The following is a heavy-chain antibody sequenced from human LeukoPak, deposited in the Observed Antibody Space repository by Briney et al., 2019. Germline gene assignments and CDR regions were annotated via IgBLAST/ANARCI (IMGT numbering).Heavy chain of an antibody. CDR1: GFNFSSYA. D-gene: IGHD5-24*01. Sequence: LGGSLRLSCAASGFNFSSYAMSWVRQAPGKGLEWVSAISGSGGSTYYADSVKGRFTISRDNSKNTLYLQMNSLRAEDTAVYYCAKDEFEMDAFDIWGQGTMVTVSS. J-gene: IGHJ3*02. CDR3: AKDEFEMDAFDI. V-gene: IGHV3-23*01. CDR2: ISGSGGST.